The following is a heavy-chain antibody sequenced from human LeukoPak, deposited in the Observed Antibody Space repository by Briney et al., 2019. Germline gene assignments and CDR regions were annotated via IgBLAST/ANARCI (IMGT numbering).Heavy chain of an antibody. V-gene: IGHV3-21*01. CDR3: ARSGRGYEDAFDI. CDR1: GFTFRSYS. D-gene: IGHD5-12*01. Sequence: GGSLRLSCVASGFTFRSYSMNWVRQAPGKGLEWVSSISGSSSYKNYADSVKGRFTISRDNAKNSLYLQMNSLRAEDTAVYYCARSGRGYEDAFDIWGQGTMVTVSS. CDR2: ISGSSSYK. J-gene: IGHJ3*02.